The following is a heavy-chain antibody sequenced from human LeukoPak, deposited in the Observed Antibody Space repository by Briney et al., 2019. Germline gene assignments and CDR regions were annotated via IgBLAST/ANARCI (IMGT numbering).Heavy chain of an antibody. Sequence: PSETLSLTCTVSGGSVSSSSYYWGWLRQPPGKGLEWIGSIYYRGNTFYNPSLKSRVTISVDTSKNQFSLRLSSVTAADTAVYYCARPLISEAPDEAFDIWGQGTMVTVSS. D-gene: IGHD6-19*01. CDR1: GGSVSSSSYY. CDR2: IYYRGNT. V-gene: IGHV4-39*01. J-gene: IGHJ3*02. CDR3: ARPLISEAPDEAFDI.